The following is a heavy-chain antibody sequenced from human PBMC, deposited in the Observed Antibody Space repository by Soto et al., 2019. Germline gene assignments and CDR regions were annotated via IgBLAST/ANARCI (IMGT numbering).Heavy chain of an antibody. J-gene: IGHJ6*02. CDR3: ARHGNHWSYYYYGMDV. CDR1: GYSFTSYW. D-gene: IGHD2-8*02. Sequence: GESLKISCKGSGYSFTSYWIGWVRQMPRKGLEWMGIIYPGDSDTRYSPSFQGQVTISADKSISTAYLQWSSLKASDTAMYYCARHGNHWSYYYYGMDVWGQGTTVTVSS. CDR2: IYPGDSDT. V-gene: IGHV5-51*01.